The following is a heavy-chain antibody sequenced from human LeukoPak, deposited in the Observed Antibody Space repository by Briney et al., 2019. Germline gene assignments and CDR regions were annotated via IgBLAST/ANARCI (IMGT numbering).Heavy chain of an antibody. D-gene: IGHD2-8*02. J-gene: IGHJ4*02. V-gene: IGHV4-59*12. Sequence: SETLSLTCNVSGGSISSYYWSWIRQPPGKGLEWIGYIYYSGSTNYNPSLKSRITMSVDTSKNQFSLKLSSVTAADTAVYYCARARVLMVYAIFDYWGQGTLVTVSS. CDR1: GGSISSYY. CDR3: ARARVLMVYAIFDY. CDR2: IYYSGST.